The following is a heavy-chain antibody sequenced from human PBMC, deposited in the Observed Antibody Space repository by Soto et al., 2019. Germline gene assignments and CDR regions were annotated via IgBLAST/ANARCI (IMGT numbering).Heavy chain of an antibody. V-gene: IGHV3-21*01. J-gene: IGHJ6*02. CDR2: ISSSSSYI. CDR1: GFTFSSYS. D-gene: IGHD1-26*01. Sequence: EVQLVESGGGLVKPGGSLRLSCAASGFTFSSYSMNWVRQAPGKGLEWVSSISSSSSYIYYADSVKGRFTISRDNAKNSLYLQMNSLRAEDTAVYYCARDRRELLGMDVWGQGTTVTVSS. CDR3: ARDRRELLGMDV.